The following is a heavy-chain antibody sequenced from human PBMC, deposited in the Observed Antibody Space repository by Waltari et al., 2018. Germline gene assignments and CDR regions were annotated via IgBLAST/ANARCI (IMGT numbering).Heavy chain of an antibody. CDR2: INMGGTIT. D-gene: IGHD6-25*01. CDR3: VLYSSEFLGDC. Sequence: QLVESGGGLVQPGGSLRLSCAVSGFTFSNYWMHWVRQARGKGLVSVAHINMGGTITNYPDSVKGRFTISRDNAKNTLFLQMNSLRAEDTAVYYCVLYSSEFLGDCWGQGTLVTVSS. CDR1: GFTFSNYW. V-gene: IGHV3-74*01. J-gene: IGHJ4*02.